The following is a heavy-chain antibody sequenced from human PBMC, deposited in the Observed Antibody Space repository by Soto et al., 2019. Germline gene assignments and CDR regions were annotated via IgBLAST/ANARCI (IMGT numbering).Heavy chain of an antibody. J-gene: IGHJ6*02. V-gene: IGHV4-39*01. Sequence: PSETLSLTCTVSGGPISSNSYYWAWIRQPPGKGLEWIGNIYYSGTTYYNPSLKSRVTISVDTSKNQFSLKLSSVTAADTAVYYCARHKGGYYSGVDVWGQGTTVTVSS. D-gene: IGHD3-16*01. CDR3: ARHKGGYYSGVDV. CDR1: GGPISSNSYY. CDR2: IYYSGTT.